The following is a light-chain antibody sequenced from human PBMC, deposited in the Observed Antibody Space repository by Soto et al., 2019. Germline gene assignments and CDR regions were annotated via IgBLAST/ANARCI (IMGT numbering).Light chain of an antibody. Sequence: EIVLTQSPATLSLSPGERAALSCRASQSVSSYLAWYQQKPGQAPRLLIYDASKRAPGIPARFTGSGSGTDFTLTISSLEPEDFAVYFCQQRSNWPYTFGGGTKVEIK. V-gene: IGKV3-11*01. J-gene: IGKJ4*01. CDR3: QQRSNWPYT. CDR1: QSVSSY. CDR2: DAS.